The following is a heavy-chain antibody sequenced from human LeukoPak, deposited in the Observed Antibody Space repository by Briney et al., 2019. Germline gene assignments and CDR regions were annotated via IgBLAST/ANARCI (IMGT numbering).Heavy chain of an antibody. Sequence: SETLSLTCAVYGGSFSGYYWSWIRQPPGKGLEWIGEINHSGSTNYNTSLKSRVTISVDTSKNQFSLKLSSVTAADTAVYYCARWSIAARLSGRGFDPWGQGTLVTVSS. J-gene: IGHJ5*02. D-gene: IGHD6-6*01. CDR3: ARWSIAARLSGRGFDP. V-gene: IGHV4-34*01. CDR1: GGSFSGYY. CDR2: INHSGST.